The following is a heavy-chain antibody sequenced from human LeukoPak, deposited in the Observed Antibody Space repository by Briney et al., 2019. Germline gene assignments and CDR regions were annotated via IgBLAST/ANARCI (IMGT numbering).Heavy chain of an antibody. CDR1: GDSISSYY. Sequence: PSETLSLTFTVSGDSISSYYWSWILQPPAKGLEWIGYIYYSGNTNYNPSLKRRVTMSIDTSNNQFSLRLSSVTAADTAFYYCARVTRRVSSGDYLFFDSWGQGTRVTVYS. J-gene: IGHJ4*02. D-gene: IGHD2-21*02. CDR3: ARVTRRVSSGDYLFFDS. CDR2: IYYSGNT. V-gene: IGHV4-59*01.